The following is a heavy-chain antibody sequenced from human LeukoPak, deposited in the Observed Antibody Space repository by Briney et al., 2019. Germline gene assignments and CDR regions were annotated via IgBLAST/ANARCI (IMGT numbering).Heavy chain of an antibody. Sequence: GGSLRLSCAASGFTFSSYEMNWVRQAPGKGLEWVSYISSGGNTIYYADSVKGRFTISRDNAKNSLYLQMKSLRAEDTAVYYCAREVARSHSGSSGSRTFRWLDPWGQGTLVTVSS. CDR3: AREVARSHSGSSGSRTFRWLDP. V-gene: IGHV3-48*03. J-gene: IGHJ5*02. D-gene: IGHD3-22*01. CDR1: GFTFSSYE. CDR2: ISSGGNTI.